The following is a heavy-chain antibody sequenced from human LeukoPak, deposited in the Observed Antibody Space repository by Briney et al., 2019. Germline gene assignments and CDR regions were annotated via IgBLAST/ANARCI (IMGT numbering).Heavy chain of an antibody. CDR2: ISNTGSA. Sequence: PSETLSLTCTVSGDSISSNYWSWIRQPAGKGLEWIGRISNTGSAKYNPSLKSRVTMSIDASKGQFSLRLSSVTAADTAVYYCARDRREAIATLPSTTFYHYYMDVWGKGTTATVPS. D-gene: IGHD1-1*01. J-gene: IGHJ6*03. V-gene: IGHV4-4*07. CDR3: ARDRREAIATLPSTTFYHYYMDV. CDR1: GDSISSNY.